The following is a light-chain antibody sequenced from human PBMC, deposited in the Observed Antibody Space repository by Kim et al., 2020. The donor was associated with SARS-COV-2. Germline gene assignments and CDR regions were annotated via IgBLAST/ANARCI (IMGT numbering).Light chain of an antibody. CDR1: QGISNY. V-gene: IGKV1-27*01. Sequence: SVGDRVTITCRASQGISNYLALYQQKPGKVPKLLIYAASTLQSGVPSRFSGSGSGTDFTLTISSLQPEDVATYYCQKYYSAPPYTFGQGTKLEI. CDR2: AAS. J-gene: IGKJ2*01. CDR3: QKYYSAPPYT.